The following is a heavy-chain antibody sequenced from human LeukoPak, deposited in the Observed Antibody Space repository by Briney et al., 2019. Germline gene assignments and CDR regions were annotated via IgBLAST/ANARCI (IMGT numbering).Heavy chain of an antibody. D-gene: IGHD1-26*01. Sequence: GGSLRLSCAASGFTFSSYEMNWVRQAPGKGLEWVSYISSSGSTIYYADSVKGRFTISRDNAKNTLYLQMNSLRAEDTAVYYCAKDLRSSADSKMGAADYWGQGTLVTVSS. CDR3: AKDLRSSADSKMGAADY. CDR1: GFTFSSYE. CDR2: ISSSGSTI. V-gene: IGHV3-48*03. J-gene: IGHJ4*02.